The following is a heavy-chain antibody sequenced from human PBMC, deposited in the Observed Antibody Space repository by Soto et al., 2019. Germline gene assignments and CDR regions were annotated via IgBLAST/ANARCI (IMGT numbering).Heavy chain of an antibody. CDR3: ARRYGASFDY. J-gene: IGHJ4*02. CDR2: IYYSGST. CDR1: GGSISSYY. V-gene: IGHV4-59*01. Sequence: SETLSLTCDVSGGSISSYYWSWIRQPPGKGLEWIGYIYYSGSTNYNPSLKSRVTISVDTSKNQFSLKLSSVTAADTAVYYCARRYGASFDYWGQGTQVTVSS. D-gene: IGHD4-17*01.